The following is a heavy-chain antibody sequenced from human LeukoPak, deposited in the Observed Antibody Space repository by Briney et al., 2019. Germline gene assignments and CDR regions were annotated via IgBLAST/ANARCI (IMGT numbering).Heavy chain of an antibody. Sequence: GGSLRLSCAASGFTFSSYWMHWVRQAPGKGLVWVSRISTDASSTTYADSVKGRFTISRDNAKNTLYLQMNSLRAEDTAVYCCARAYSSGWSPLDYWGQGTLVTVSS. D-gene: IGHD6-19*01. CDR3: ARAYSSGWSPLDY. CDR2: ISTDASST. CDR1: GFTFSSYW. J-gene: IGHJ4*02. V-gene: IGHV3-74*01.